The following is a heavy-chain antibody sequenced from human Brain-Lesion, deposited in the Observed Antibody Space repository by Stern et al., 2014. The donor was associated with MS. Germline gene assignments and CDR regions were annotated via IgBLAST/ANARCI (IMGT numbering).Heavy chain of an antibody. CDR1: GDSVSSNSAA. V-gene: IGHV6-1*01. CDR2: TYYRSKWYY. Sequence: QVQLMQSGPGLMKPSPTLALTCAISGDSVSSNSAAWNWIRQSPSRGLEWLGRTYYRSKWYYQYAESVKSRITINADTSTNQFSLQLNSVTPEDTAVYLCAKGYNWFDSWGQGTVVTVS. J-gene: IGHJ5*01. CDR3: AKGYNWFDS.